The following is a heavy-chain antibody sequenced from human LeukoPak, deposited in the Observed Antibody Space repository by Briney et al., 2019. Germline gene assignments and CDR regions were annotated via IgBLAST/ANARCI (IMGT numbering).Heavy chain of an antibody. Sequence: SETLSLTCTVSGGSISSGDYYWSWIRQPPGKGLEWIGYIYYSGSTYYNPSLKSRVTISVDTSKNQFSLKLSSVTAADTAVYYCARENYGSGSYWNSGSPRHYYFDYWGQGTLVTVSS. D-gene: IGHD3-10*01. J-gene: IGHJ4*02. CDR3: ARENYGSGSYWNSGSPRHYYFDY. CDR1: GGSISSGDYY. CDR2: IYYSGST. V-gene: IGHV4-30-4*01.